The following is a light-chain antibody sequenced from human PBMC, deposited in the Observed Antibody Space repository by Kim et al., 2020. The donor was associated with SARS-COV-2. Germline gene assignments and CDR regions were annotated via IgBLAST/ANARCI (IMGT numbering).Light chain of an antibody. CDR3: QSYDSSNRNVV. Sequence: VTISCTRSSGSIASNYVQWYQQRPGSAPTTVIYEDNQRPSGVPDRFSGSIDSSSNSASLTISGLKTEDEADYYCQSYDSSNRNVVFGGGTQLTVL. CDR1: SGSIASNY. J-gene: IGLJ2*01. CDR2: EDN. V-gene: IGLV6-57*03.